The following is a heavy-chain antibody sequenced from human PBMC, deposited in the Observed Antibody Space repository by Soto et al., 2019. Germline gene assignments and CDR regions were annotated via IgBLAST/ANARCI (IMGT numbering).Heavy chain of an antibody. CDR3: ARDSRPAIVVVVAATGVYGMDV. CDR1: GGTFSSYS. D-gene: IGHD2-15*01. J-gene: IGHJ6*01. CDR2: IIPIFGTA. V-gene: IGHV1-69*13. Sequence: SVKLSCKASGGTFSSYSISWVRQAPGQGLECMGGIIPIFGTANYAQKFQGRVTITADESTSTAYMELSSLRSEGTAVYYCARDSRPAIVVVVAATGVYGMDVWGQGTTVTFSS.